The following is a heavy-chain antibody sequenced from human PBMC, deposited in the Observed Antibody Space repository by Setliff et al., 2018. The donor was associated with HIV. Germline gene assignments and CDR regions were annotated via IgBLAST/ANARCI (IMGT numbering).Heavy chain of an antibody. CDR3: ARDYYGSGSYFILDY. CDR1: GFTFSSYG. Sequence: LRLSCAASGFTFSSYGMHWVRQAPGKGLEWVAFIRYDGSNKYYADSVKGRFTISRDNSKNTLYLQMNSLRAEDTAVYYCARDYYGSGSYFILDYWGPGTLVTVSS. CDR2: IRYDGSNK. V-gene: IGHV3-30*02. J-gene: IGHJ4*02. D-gene: IGHD3-10*01.